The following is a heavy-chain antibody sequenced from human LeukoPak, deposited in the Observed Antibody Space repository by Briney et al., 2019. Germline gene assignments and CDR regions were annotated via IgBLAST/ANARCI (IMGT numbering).Heavy chain of an antibody. V-gene: IGHV3-30*19. D-gene: IGHD6-6*01. CDR3: AREYSSSSFGY. Sequence: GGSLRLSCAASGFTFSSYGMHWVRQAPGKGLEWVAVISYDGSNKYYADSVKGRFTISRDNSKNTLYLQMNSLRAEDTAVYYCAREYSSSSFGYWGQGTLVTVSS. J-gene: IGHJ4*02. CDR1: GFTFSSYG. CDR2: ISYDGSNK.